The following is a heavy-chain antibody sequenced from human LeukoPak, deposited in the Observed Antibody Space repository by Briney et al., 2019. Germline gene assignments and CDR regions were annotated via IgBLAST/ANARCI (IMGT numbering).Heavy chain of an antibody. V-gene: IGHV4-34*01. Sequence: SETLSLTCAVYGGSFSGYYWSWTRQPPGKGLEWIGEINHSGSTNYNPSLKSRVTISVDTSKNQFSLKLSSVTAADTAVYYCARGSQSTRPGGYWGQGTLVTVSS. D-gene: IGHD2-2*01. CDR3: ARGSQSTRPGGY. CDR1: GGSFSGYY. CDR2: INHSGST. J-gene: IGHJ4*02.